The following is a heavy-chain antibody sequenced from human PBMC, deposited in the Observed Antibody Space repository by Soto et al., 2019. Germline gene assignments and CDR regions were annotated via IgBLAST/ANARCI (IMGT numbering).Heavy chain of an antibody. CDR1: GGSISSGGYY. D-gene: IGHD1-26*01. CDR2: IYYRGST. J-gene: IGHJ6*02. CDR3: ARDLVGGSYYFGYYYYGMDV. Sequence: QVQLQESGPGLVKPSQTLSLTCTVSGGSISSGGYYWSWIRQHPGKGLEWIGYIYYRGSTYYNPSLKSRVTISVDTSKNQFSLNLSSVTAADTAVYYCARDLVGGSYYFGYYYYGMDVWGQGTTVTVSS. V-gene: IGHV4-31*03.